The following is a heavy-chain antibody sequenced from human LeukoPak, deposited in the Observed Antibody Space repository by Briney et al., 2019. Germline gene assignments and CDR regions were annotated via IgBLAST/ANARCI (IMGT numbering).Heavy chain of an antibody. D-gene: IGHD2-2*02. CDR1: GYSFMDYW. J-gene: IGHJ6*02. Sequence: GESLKISCKGSGYSFMDYWIGLGRPLPGKGPDWMGFIFPHDCNTKYSPSFQGQVTISVDKSISTAYVQWSSLKASDTAMYNCARYGIKGCSTTNCYTSYFYYGMDVWGQGTTVTVSS. CDR2: IFPHDCNT. CDR3: ARYGIKGCSTTNCYTSYFYYGMDV. V-gene: IGHV5-51*01.